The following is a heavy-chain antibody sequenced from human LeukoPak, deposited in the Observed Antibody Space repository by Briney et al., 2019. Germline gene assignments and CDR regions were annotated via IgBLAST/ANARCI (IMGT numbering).Heavy chain of an antibody. D-gene: IGHD3-9*01. CDR2: ISWDATTT. CDR1: GFTFDDYT. J-gene: IGHJ4*02. Sequence: PGGSLRLSCVASGFTFDDYTMHWIRQAPGKGLEWGSLISWDATTTYYADSVKGRFTISRDNSKNSLYLQMDSLRTEDTAFYYCSKGHYDVLTGYLFDYWGQGTLVTVSP. CDR3: SKGHYDVLTGYLFDY. V-gene: IGHV3-43*01.